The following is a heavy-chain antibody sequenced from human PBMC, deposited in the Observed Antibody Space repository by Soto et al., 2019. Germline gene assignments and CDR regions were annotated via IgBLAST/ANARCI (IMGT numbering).Heavy chain of an antibody. Sequence: QVQLQESGPGLVKPSGTLSLTCAVSGGSISSGYWWNWVRQPPGKGLEWIGEIYHSGSTNYNPSLKSRVTISVDKSKNQFSLNLSSVTAADTAVYYCARYTATLRCFDYWGQGTLVTVSS. J-gene: IGHJ4*02. CDR3: ARYTATLRCFDY. V-gene: IGHV4-4*02. CDR1: GGSISSGYW. CDR2: IYHSGST. D-gene: IGHD4-17*01.